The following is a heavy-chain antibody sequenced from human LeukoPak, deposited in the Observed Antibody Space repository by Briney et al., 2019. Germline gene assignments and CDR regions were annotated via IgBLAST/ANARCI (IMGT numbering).Heavy chain of an antibody. J-gene: IGHJ4*02. V-gene: IGHV3-23*01. CDR3: AKYPRELPSSDY. D-gene: IGHD1-26*01. Sequence: GGSLRLSCAASGFTFNNYAMSWVRQAPGKGLEWVSGISGSGQSTHYADSVKGRFTISRDNSKNTLYLQMNSLRAEDTAVYYCAKYPRELPSSDYWGQGTLVTVSS. CDR1: GFTFNNYA. CDR2: ISGSGQST.